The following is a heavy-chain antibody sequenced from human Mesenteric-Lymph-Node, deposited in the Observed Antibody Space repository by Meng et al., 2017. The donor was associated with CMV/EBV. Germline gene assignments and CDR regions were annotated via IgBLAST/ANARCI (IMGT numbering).Heavy chain of an antibody. J-gene: IGHJ4*02. CDR3: ARSWLLNFFDY. V-gene: IGHV4-59*01. CDR1: GDSISNYY. Sequence: SETLSLTCTVSGDSISNYYWTWIRQPPGKGLEWIGYIYYSGTTNYNPSLKSRVTISINTSKNQFSLKVTSMTAADTAVYYCARSWLLNFFDYWGQGMLVTVSS. D-gene: IGHD6-19*01. CDR2: IYYSGTT.